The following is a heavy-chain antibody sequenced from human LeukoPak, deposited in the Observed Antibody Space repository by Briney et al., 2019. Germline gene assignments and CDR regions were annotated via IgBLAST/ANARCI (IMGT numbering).Heavy chain of an antibody. CDR2: IYYSGST. CDR3: ARGGFGAVAGYYYYYYMDV. CDR1: GGSISSYY. D-gene: IGHD6-19*01. V-gene: IGHV4-59*01. Sequence: SETLSLTCTVPGGSISSYYWSWIRQPPGKGLEWIGYIYYSGSTNYNPSLKSRVTISVDTSKNQISLKLSSVTAADTAVYYCARGGFGAVAGYYYYYYMDVWGKGTTVTVSS. J-gene: IGHJ6*03.